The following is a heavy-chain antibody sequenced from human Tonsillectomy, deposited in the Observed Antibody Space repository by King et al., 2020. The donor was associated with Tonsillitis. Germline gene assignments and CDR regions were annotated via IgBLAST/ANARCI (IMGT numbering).Heavy chain of an antibody. CDR2: ISTYNGNT. Sequence: VQLVESGAEVKKPGASVKVSCKASGYTFTSYGISWVRQAPGQGLEWMGWISTYNGNTNYAQRLQGRVTMTTDTSTSTAYIELRSLGSDDTAVYYCARDREEPTNRYYYDSSGYHYYYYGMDVWGQGTTVTVSS. CDR1: GYTFTSYG. J-gene: IGHJ6*02. CDR3: ARDREEPTNRYYYDSSGYHYYYYGMDV. V-gene: IGHV1-18*01. D-gene: IGHD3-22*01.